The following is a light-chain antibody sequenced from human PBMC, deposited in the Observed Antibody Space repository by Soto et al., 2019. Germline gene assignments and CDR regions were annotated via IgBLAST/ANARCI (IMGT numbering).Light chain of an antibody. V-gene: IGKV2-28*01. Sequence: EIVMTQSPLSLPVTPGEPASISCRSIQCLLHSNGYDSLDWYLQKPSQSPQLPIYLGSNRASGVPARFSGSGSGTDFTLKISRVEADDVGVYYCMQALQRPPTFGQGTKVEIK. CDR2: LGS. CDR1: QCLLHSNGYDS. J-gene: IGKJ1*01. CDR3: MQALQRPPT.